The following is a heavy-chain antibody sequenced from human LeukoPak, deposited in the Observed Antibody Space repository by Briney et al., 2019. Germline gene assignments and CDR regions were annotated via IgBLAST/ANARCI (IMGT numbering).Heavy chain of an antibody. Sequence: ASVKVSCKASGYTFTGYYMHWVRQAPGQGLEWIGWINPNSGGTNYAQKFQGRVTMTRDTSISTAYMELSRLRSDDTAVYYCARDLQWELLPHYFDYWGQGTLVTVSS. V-gene: IGHV1-2*02. D-gene: IGHD1-26*01. CDR2: INPNSGGT. J-gene: IGHJ4*02. CDR1: GYTFTGYY. CDR3: ARDLQWELLPHYFDY.